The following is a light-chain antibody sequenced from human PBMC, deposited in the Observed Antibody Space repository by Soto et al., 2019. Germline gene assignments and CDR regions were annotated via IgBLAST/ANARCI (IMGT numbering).Light chain of an antibody. J-gene: IGLJ3*02. CDR2: EVS. CDR3: PSYSRYRVLV. CDR1: SSDIGGYKY. Sequence: QSVLTQPASVSGSLGQSITISCTGTSSDIGGYKYVSWYQQHPGKAPKLIIFEVSNRPSGVSDRFSGSNSGNTASLTISGLQAEDEAVYSCPSYSRYRVLVFGGGTK. V-gene: IGLV2-14*01.